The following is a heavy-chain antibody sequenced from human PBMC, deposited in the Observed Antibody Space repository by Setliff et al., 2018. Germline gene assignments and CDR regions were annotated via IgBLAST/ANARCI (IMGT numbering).Heavy chain of an antibody. Sequence: LRLSCAASGFTFSSFWMSWVRQSPGKGLEWVANINQDGSGKYYVDSVKGRFTISRDNAKNSLSLQMNGLRAEDTSVYYCAKEIQPSRGPVYDSSGLAFDYWGQGTLVTVSS. CDR3: AKEIQPSRGPVYDSSGLAFDY. J-gene: IGHJ4*01. CDR2: INQDGSGK. CDR1: GFTFSSFW. V-gene: IGHV3-7*01. D-gene: IGHD3-22*01.